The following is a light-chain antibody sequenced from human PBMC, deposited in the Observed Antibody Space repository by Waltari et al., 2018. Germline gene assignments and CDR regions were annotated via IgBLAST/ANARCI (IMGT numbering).Light chain of an antibody. Sequence: VVMTQSPLSLPVTLGQPASISCTSSQSLVHSDGNTHLNWFQQRPGQSPRRLIYRVSNRDSGVPDRFSGSGSGTDFTLKISRVEAEDVGVYYCMQGTHWPYTFGQGTKLDIK. J-gene: IGKJ2*01. CDR3: MQGTHWPYT. CDR2: RVS. V-gene: IGKV2-30*02. CDR1: QSLVHSDGNTH.